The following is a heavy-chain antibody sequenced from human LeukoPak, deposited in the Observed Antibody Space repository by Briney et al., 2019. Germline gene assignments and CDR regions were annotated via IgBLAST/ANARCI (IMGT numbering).Heavy chain of an antibody. J-gene: IGHJ4*02. CDR2: IYYSGTT. V-gene: IGHV4-59*01. Sequence: WETLSLTCTVSGVSISNNDWSWIRQPPGKGLERIGHIYYSGTTNYNPSLMSRVTVSVDTSKNQFSLKLASVTAADTAVYYCARAQYGYTYGHRFDYWGQGILVTASS. D-gene: IGHD5-18*01. CDR3: ARAQYGYTYGHRFDY. CDR1: GVSISNND.